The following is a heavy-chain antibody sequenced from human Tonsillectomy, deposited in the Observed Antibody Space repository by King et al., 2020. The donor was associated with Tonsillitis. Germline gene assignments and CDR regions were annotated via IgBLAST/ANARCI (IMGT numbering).Heavy chain of an antibody. CDR2: FYYSGST. J-gene: IGHJ6*03. D-gene: IGHD2-15*01. CDR3: ARVLAARGKVYYYYMDV. CDR1: GGSISSYY. V-gene: IGHV4-59*01. Sequence: QLQESGPGLVKPSETLSLTCTVSGGSISSYYWSWMRQPPGKGLEWIGYFYYSGSTNYNPSLKSRVTISVDTSKNQFSLKRSPGTAADTAVYYCARVLAARGKVYYYYMDVWGKGTTVTVSS.